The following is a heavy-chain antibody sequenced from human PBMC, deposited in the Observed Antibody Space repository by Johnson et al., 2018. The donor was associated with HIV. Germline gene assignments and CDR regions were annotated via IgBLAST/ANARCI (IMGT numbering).Heavy chain of an antibody. J-gene: IGHJ3*02. V-gene: IGHV3-11*04. CDR2: ISSSGNTI. CDR3: SRDKGRGAFDI. D-gene: IGHD3-10*01. Sequence: LVESGGGLVQPGGSLRLSCAASGITFSDYYMSWIRQAPGKGLEWVSYISSSGNTIYYADSVKGRVTISRDNAKKSLYLQMNSLRAEDTAVYYCSRDKGRGAFDIWGQGTMVTVSS. CDR1: GITFSDYY.